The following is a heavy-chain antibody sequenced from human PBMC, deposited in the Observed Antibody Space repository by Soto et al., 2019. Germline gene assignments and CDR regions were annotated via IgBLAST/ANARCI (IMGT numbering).Heavy chain of an antibody. CDR3: TRDWGDHDILTGYSTDNWFDP. V-gene: IGHV4-59*01. J-gene: IGHJ5*02. CDR2: IYYSGST. CDR1: GGSITSYY. Sequence: QVQLQESGPGLVKPSETLSLTCTVSGGSITSYYWSRIRQPPGRGLEWIGYIYYSGSTNYKPSLKSRVTISVDTSKNQFTLKLNSVTAADTAVYYGTRDWGDHDILTGYSTDNWFDPWGQGSLVTVSS. D-gene: IGHD3-9*01.